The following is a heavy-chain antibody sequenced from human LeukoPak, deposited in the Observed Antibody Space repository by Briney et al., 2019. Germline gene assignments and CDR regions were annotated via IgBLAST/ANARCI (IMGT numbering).Heavy chain of an antibody. J-gene: IGHJ4*02. V-gene: IGHV3-74*03. CDR2: INSDGSSI. Sequence: GGSLRLSCVASGFTFSRYCMHWVRQAPGKGLVWVSRINSDGSSITYADSVKGRFTISRDNAKNTLYLQMTSLRVEDTAVYYYGRGSGVADYWGQGALVTVSS. D-gene: IGHD7-27*01. CDR1: GFTFSRYC. CDR3: GRGSGVADY.